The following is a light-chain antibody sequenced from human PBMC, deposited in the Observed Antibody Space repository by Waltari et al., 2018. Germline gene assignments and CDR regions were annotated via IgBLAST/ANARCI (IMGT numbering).Light chain of an antibody. V-gene: IGLV1-47*01. Sequence: QSVPTQPPSASGTPGQRVSISFSGSSTNIGSKFVSWYQQLPGSATKLLIIRNSSGSSGAPDVFSASKSGTSASRAISGLRSDDEGYYYWASWDDSLSHWVFGGGTKVTVL. J-gene: IGLJ3*02. CDR3: ASWDDSLSHWV. CDR1: STNIGSKF. CDR2: RNS.